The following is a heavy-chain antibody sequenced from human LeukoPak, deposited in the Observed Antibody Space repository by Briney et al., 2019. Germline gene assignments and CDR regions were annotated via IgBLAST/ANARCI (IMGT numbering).Heavy chain of an antibody. CDR3: ARGGGRDYDILTGYHYRALGAFDI. CDR1: GFTFRSFV. CDR2: ISYEDGTNK. D-gene: IGHD3-9*01. J-gene: IGHJ3*02. V-gene: IGHV3-30*14. Sequence: PGRSLRLSCAASGFTFRSFVMHWVRQAPGKGLEWVAAISYEDGTNKYYADSVKGRFTISRDNSKNTLYLQMNSLRAEDTAVYYCARGGGRDYDILTGYHYRALGAFDIWGQGTMVTVSS.